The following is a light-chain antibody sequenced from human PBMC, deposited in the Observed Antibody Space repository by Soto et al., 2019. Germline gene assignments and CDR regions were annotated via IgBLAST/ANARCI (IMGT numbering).Light chain of an antibody. CDR2: AAS. V-gene: IGKV1-12*01. J-gene: IGKJ1*01. CDR1: EDIRGW. Sequence: EIQLTQSPSSLSASVGDSVTITCRASEDIRGWLGWYHQKPGEAPKLLIFAASSLQSGVPSRFSGSGFGTHFTLTITDLQPEDFATYYCQQANNFPPWTFGQGTKVEVK. CDR3: QQANNFPPWT.